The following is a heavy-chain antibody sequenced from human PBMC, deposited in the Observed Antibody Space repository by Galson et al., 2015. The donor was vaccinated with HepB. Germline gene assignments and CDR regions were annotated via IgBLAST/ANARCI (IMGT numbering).Heavy chain of an antibody. CDR3: ATRLSDFWSGYWSFYMDV. CDR1: GYTLTELS. J-gene: IGHJ6*03. D-gene: IGHD3-3*01. CDR2: FDPEDGET. Sequence: SVKVSCKVSGYTLTELSMHWVRQAPGKGLEWMGGFDPEDGETIYAQKFQGRVTMTEDTSTDTAYMELSSLRSEDTAVYYCATRLSDFWSGYWSFYMDVWGKGTTVTVSS. V-gene: IGHV1-24*01.